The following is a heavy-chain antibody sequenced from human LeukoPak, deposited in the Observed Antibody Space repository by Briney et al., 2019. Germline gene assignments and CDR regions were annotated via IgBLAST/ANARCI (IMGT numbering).Heavy chain of an antibody. Sequence: GGSLRLSCAASGFTFDDYAMLWLRQATRKGLEWVSGIGGNRGKSGYADYEKDPVTLPRNNAKDYLYLQMNSLRAELMALYSCAKDYSYDGSGPFDYWGQGTLVTVSS. V-gene: IGHV3-9*03. CDR1: GFTFDDYA. J-gene: IGHJ4*02. CDR2: IGGNRGKS. D-gene: IGHD3-22*01. CDR3: AKDYSYDGSGPFDY.